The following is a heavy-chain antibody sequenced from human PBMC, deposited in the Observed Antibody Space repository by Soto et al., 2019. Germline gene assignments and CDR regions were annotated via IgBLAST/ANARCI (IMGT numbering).Heavy chain of an antibody. CDR1: GFTFRSHR. CDR2: IDTDGGGT. CDR3: ATVFDV. D-gene: IGHD4-17*01. Sequence: EVQLVESGGGLVQPGGSLRVSYAASGFTFRSHRIHWVRQAPGKGLEWVSRIDTDGGGTSYADSVKGRFTISTDNAENTVYLQMNGLRVEDTAVYYCATVFDVWGQGPLVTVSS. J-gene: IGHJ4*02. V-gene: IGHV3-74*01.